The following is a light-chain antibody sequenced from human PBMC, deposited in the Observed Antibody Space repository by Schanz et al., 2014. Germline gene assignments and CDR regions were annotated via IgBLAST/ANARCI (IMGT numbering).Light chain of an antibody. J-gene: IGKJ2*01. Sequence: EIVLTQSPATLSLSPGERATLSCRASQSVTSSLAWYQHKPGQAPRLLIYDASNRATGIPARFSGSGSGTDFTLTISSLQPEDFATYYCQQYNYWPPFTFGQGTKLEIK. CDR1: QSVTSS. V-gene: IGKV3-11*01. CDR3: QQYNYWPPFT. CDR2: DAS.